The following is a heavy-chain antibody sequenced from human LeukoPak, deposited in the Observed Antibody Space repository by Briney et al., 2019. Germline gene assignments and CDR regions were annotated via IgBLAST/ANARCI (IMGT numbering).Heavy chain of an antibody. CDR1: GGSFSGYY. J-gene: IGHJ5*02. D-gene: IGHD1-1*01. Sequence: PSETLSLTCAVYGGSFSGYYWSWIRQPPGKGLEGIGEINHRGSTNYNPSLRSRVTVSVDTSKNQFSLKLSSVTAADTAVYYCARTGRGVSFDPWGQGTLVTVSS. CDR3: ARTGRGVSFDP. V-gene: IGHV4-34*01. CDR2: INHRGST.